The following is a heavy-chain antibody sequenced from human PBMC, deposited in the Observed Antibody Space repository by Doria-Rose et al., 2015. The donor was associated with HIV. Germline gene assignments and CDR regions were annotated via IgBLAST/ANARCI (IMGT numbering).Heavy chain of an antibody. CDR3: ARIKSSRWYHKYYFDF. D-gene: IGHD6-13*01. Sequence: QVTLKESGPVLVKPTETLTLTCTVSGVSLSSPGMGVSWIRQPPGKALEWLANIFSADERSYKTSLKSRLTIYRGTSKSQVVLTMTDMDPVDTATYYCARIKSSRWYHKYYFDFWGQGTLVIVSA. J-gene: IGHJ4*02. CDR2: IFSADER. V-gene: IGHV2-26*01. CDR1: GVSLSSPGMG.